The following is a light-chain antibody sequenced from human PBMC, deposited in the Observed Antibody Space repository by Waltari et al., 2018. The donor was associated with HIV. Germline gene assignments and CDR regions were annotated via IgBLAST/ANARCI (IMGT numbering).Light chain of an antibody. J-gene: IGLJ3*02. Sequence: QSVLTQPPSASGPPGQRVNISCSGGSPNIGSNPVNWYRQFPGEAPKLLIYTNIQRPSGVPDRFSGSKSGTSASLAISGLQSEDEADFYCAVWDDSLRSVLFGGGTRLTVL. V-gene: IGLV1-44*01. CDR3: AVWDDSLRSVL. CDR1: SPNIGSNP. CDR2: TNI.